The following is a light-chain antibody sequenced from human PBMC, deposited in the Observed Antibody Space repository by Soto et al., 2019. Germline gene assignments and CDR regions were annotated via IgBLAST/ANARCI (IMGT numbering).Light chain of an antibody. J-gene: IGLJ2*01. CDR1: SSNIGAGYD. CDR2: DNN. V-gene: IGLV1-40*01. CDR3: QSYDSSLSAYVV. Sequence: QSVLTQPPSVSGAPGQRVNISCTGSSSNIGAGYDVHWYQHLPGTAPKLLIYDNNNRPSGVPDRFSGSKSGTSASLAITGLQAEDEADYYCQSYDSSLSAYVVFGGGTRSPS.